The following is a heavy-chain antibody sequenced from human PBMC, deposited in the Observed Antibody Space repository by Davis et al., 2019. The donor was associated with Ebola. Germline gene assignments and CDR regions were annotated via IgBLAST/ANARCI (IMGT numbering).Heavy chain of an antibody. CDR1: GGTFSSYA. D-gene: IGHD6-13*01. Sequence: AASVKVSCKASGGTFSSYAISWVRQAPGQGLEWMGRIIPILGIANYAQKFQGRVTITADKSTSTAYMELSSLRPEDTAVYYCARAAGAAADYYYYGMDVWGQGTTVTVSS. CDR3: ARAAGAAADYYYYGMDV. CDR2: IIPILGIA. V-gene: IGHV1-69*04. J-gene: IGHJ6*02.